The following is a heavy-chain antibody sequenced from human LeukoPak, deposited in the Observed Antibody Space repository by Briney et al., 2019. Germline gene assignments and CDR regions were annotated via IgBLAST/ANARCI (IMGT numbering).Heavy chain of an antibody. CDR1: GGTFSSYA. Sequence: SVKVSCKASGGTFSSYAISWVRQAPGQGLEWMGGIIPIFGTANYAQKFQGRVTITADESTSTAYMELSSLRSDDTAVYYCARVRIAAAGGMDVWGQGTTVTVSS. CDR3: ARVRIAAAGGMDV. CDR2: IIPIFGTA. D-gene: IGHD6-13*01. V-gene: IGHV1-69*13. J-gene: IGHJ6*02.